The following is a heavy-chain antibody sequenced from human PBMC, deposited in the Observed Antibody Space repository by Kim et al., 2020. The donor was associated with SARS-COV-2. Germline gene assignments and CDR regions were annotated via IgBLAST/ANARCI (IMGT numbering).Heavy chain of an antibody. CDR2: IRSTAYGGTT. D-gene: IGHD5-12*01. V-gene: IGHV3-49*03. CDR3: TRFGIAATITSFDY. J-gene: IGHJ4*02. CDR1: GFTFGDYA. Sequence: GGSLRLSCTASGFTFGDYAMSWFRQAPGKGLEWVGFIRSTAYGGTTEYAASVKGKFTISRDDSKSIAYLHMNSLKIEDTAVYYCTRFGIAATITSFDYWGQGTLVTVSS.